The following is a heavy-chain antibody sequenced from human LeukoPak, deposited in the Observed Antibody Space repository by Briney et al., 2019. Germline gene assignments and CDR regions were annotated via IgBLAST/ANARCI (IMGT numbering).Heavy chain of an antibody. CDR2: ISYDGSNK. CDR1: GFTFSSYA. D-gene: IGHD5-18*01. CDR3: ARDRKQLWFPDAFDI. J-gene: IGHJ3*02. Sequence: GGSLRLSCAASGFTFSSYAMHWVRQAPGKGLEWVAVISYDGSNKYYADSVKGRFTISRDNSKNTLYLRMNSLRAEDTAVYYCARDRKQLWFPDAFDIWGQGTMVTVSS. V-gene: IGHV3-30*04.